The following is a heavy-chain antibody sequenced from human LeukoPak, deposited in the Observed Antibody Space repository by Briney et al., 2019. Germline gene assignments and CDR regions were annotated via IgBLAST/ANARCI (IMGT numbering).Heavy chain of an antibody. D-gene: IGHD6-13*01. J-gene: IGHJ6*03. V-gene: IGHV3-30*02. CDR2: IRYDGSNK. Sequence: GGSLRLSCAASGFIFGSYAMHWVRQAPGKGLEWVAFIRYDGSNKYYADSVKGRFTISRDNSKNTLYLQMNSLRAEDTAVYYCAKRTAAPQGYYYYYMDVWGKGTTVTISS. CDR1: GFIFGSYA. CDR3: AKRTAAPQGYYYYYMDV.